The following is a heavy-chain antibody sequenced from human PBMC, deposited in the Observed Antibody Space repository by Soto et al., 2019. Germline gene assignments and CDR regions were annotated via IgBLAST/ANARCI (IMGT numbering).Heavy chain of an antibody. Sequence: ELQLVQSGAEVKKPGESLKISCKGSGYNFANYWIGWVRQMPGKGLEWMGILYPGNSDTRYSPSFQGQVTISADTSISTAYLEWSSLKASDTAIYYCARHVYYDVLKKNYWGQGTLVTVSS. D-gene: IGHD3-9*01. V-gene: IGHV5-51*01. J-gene: IGHJ4*02. CDR2: LYPGNSDT. CDR3: ARHVYYDVLKKNY. CDR1: GYNFANYW.